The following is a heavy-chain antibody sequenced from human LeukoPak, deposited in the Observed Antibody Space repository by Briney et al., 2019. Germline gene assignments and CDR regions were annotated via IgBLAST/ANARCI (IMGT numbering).Heavy chain of an antibody. J-gene: IGHJ4*02. CDR3: ARDTGYSYVDY. CDR1: GGSISTYY. V-gene: IGHV4-59*01. Sequence: SETLSLTCTVSGGSISTYYWSWIRQPPGKGLEWIAYIHYSGSTNYNPSLKSRVTISVDTSKKHLSLKLSSVTAADTAVYYCARDTGYSYVDYWGQGSLVTVSS. CDR2: IHYSGST. D-gene: IGHD5-18*01.